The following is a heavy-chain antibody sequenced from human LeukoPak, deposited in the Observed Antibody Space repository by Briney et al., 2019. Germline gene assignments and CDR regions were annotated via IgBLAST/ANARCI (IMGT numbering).Heavy chain of an antibody. J-gene: IGHJ4*02. V-gene: IGHV3-48*02. D-gene: IGHD3-3*01. CDR3: AGVYDASGYYRTPIDK. Sequence: PGGSLRLSCEGPEMFFNTWSLSWARQAPGKGLECIAYISSSGSTIYYADSVKGRFTISRDNAKNSVHLQMNTLRDEDTAIYFCAGVYDASGYYRTPIDKWGQGTLVAVAS. CDR1: EMFFNTWS. CDR2: ISSSGSTI.